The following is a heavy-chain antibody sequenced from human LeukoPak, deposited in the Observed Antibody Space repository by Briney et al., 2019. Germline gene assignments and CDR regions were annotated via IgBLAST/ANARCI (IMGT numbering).Heavy chain of an antibody. CDR2: ISSSSSYI. CDR1: GFIFSSYS. D-gene: IGHD5-24*01. CDR3: ARHRSGWLQSSFDY. J-gene: IGHJ4*02. V-gene: IGHV3-21*01. Sequence: GGSLRLSCAASGFIFSSYSMNWVRQAPGKGLEWVSSISSSSSYIYYADSVKGRFTISRDNAKNSLSLQMNSLRAEDTVVYYCARHRSGWLQSSFDYWGQGTLVTVSS.